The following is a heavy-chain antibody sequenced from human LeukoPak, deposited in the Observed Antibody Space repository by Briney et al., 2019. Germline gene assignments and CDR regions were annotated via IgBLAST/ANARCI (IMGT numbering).Heavy chain of an antibody. CDR2: INHSGST. CDR3: ARGRGYCSSTSCYYYYYGTDV. V-gene: IGHV4-34*01. CDR1: GGSFSGYY. D-gene: IGHD2-2*01. J-gene: IGHJ6*04. Sequence: SETLSLTCAVYGGSFSGYYWSWIRQPPGKGLEWIGEINHSGSTNYNPSLKSRVTISVDTSKNQFSLKLSSVTAADTAVYYCARGRGYCSSTSCYYYYYGTDVWGKGTTVTVSS.